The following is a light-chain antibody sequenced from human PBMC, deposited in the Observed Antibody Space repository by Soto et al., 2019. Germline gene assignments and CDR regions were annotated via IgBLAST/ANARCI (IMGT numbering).Light chain of an antibody. CDR1: QSVSSY. J-gene: IGKJ5*01. CDR3: QQRSAWPQIT. V-gene: IGKV3-11*01. CDR2: DAS. Sequence: EIVLTQSPGTLCLSPGETPTLSCRSSQSVSSYYLAWYQQKPGQAPRLLIYDASNRATGIPARFSGSGGGTDFTLTISSLDPEDFAVYYCQQRSAWPQITFGQGTRLEIK.